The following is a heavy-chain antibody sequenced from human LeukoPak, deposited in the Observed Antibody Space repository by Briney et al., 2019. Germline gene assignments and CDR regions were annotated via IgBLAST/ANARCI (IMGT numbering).Heavy chain of an antibody. CDR1: GDSVSSNSAT. CDR2: TYYRSKWSK. J-gene: IGHJ5*01. Sequence: SQTLSLTCAISGDSVSSNSATWNWIRQSPSRGLEWLGRTYYRSKWSKDYAVSVKSRIIINADTSKNQVSLQLNSATPEDTAVYYCARSVAYYCDTSGHYLDSWGQGTLVTVST. V-gene: IGHV6-1*01. D-gene: IGHD3-22*01. CDR3: ARSVAYYCDTSGHYLDS.